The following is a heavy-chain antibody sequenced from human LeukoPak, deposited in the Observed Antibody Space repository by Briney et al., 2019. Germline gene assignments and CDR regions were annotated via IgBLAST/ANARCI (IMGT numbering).Heavy chain of an antibody. CDR2: INCIGVST. CDR1: GFTFSSYG. V-gene: IGHV3-20*04. D-gene: IGHD6-13*01. CDR3: ARLKVAAGSNFDY. J-gene: IGHJ4*02. Sequence: GGSLRLSCAASGFTFSSYGMSWVRQAPGKGLEWVSGINCIGVSTSYADSVKGRFTISRDNAKNSLYLQMNSLRAEDTALYYCARLKVAAGSNFDYWGEGTLVTVSS.